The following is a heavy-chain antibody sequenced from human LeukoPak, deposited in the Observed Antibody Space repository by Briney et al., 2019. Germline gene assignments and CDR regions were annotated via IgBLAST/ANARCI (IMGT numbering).Heavy chain of an antibody. D-gene: IGHD4-17*01. V-gene: IGHV3-23*01. Sequence: GGSLRLSCAASGFTFSSYAMSWVRQAPGKGLEWVSAISGSGGSTYYADSVKGRFTISRDNAKNSLYLQMNSLRAEDTAVYYCARGDYGDYESEVSWGQGTLVTVSS. CDR1: GFTFSSYA. CDR2: ISGSGGST. J-gene: IGHJ4*02. CDR3: ARGDYGDYESEVS.